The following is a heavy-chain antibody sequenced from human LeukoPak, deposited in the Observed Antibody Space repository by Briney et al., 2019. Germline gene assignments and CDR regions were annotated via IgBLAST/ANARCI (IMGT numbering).Heavy chain of an antibody. J-gene: IGHJ4*02. D-gene: IGHD3-10*01. CDR2: IYYSGST. Sequence: SETLSLTCTVSGGHISSHYWIWIRQPPGKTLEWIGYIYYSGSTNYNPSLRSRVTISVDSSKNQFSLKMSSVTAADTAVYYCARGSGQWGFDSWGQGTLVTVSS. CDR3: ARGSGQWGFDS. V-gene: IGHV4-59*11. CDR1: GGHISSHY.